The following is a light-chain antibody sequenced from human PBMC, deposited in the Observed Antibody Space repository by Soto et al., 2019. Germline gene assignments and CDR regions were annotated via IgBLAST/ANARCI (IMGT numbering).Light chain of an antibody. CDR1: QDMSNY. CDR2: DAS. V-gene: IGKV1-33*01. Sequence: DLQITDPHSSVSASVGSRVTITCQASQDMSNYLNWYQQKQGKATKILIYDASTLETGVPSRLSGSGSGTDFTFTISSLQPEDIATYYCLQFHNLPTFGGGTKV. CDR3: LQFHNLPT. J-gene: IGKJ4*01.